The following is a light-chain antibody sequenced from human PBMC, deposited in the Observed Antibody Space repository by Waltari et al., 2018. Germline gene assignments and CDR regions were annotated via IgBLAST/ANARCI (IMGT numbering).Light chain of an antibody. CDR1: QTISSY. CDR2: AAS. CDR3: QQSYSTPFT. J-gene: IGKJ3*01. V-gene: IGKV1-39*01. Sequence: DIQMTQPPSSLSASVGHRVTVTCRASQTISSYLNWYQQTPGKAPKLLIYAASRLPSGVPSRFSGSGSGTDFTLTISSLQPEDFATYYCQQSYSTPFTFGPGTKVDIK.